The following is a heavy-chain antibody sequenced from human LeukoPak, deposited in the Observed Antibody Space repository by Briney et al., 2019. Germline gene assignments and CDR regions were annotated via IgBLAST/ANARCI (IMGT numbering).Heavy chain of an antibody. V-gene: IGHV1-2*02. J-gene: IGHJ4*02. D-gene: IGHD2-2*02. Sequence: ASVKVSCKASGYTFTGYYIHWVRQAPGQGLEWMGWINSNNGGTNYAQKFQGRVTMTRDTSISTAYMELSRLRSDDTAVYYCARGHPVVPAAVPDYWGQGTLVTVSS. CDR1: GYTFTGYY. CDR3: ARGHPVVPAAVPDY. CDR2: INSNNGGT.